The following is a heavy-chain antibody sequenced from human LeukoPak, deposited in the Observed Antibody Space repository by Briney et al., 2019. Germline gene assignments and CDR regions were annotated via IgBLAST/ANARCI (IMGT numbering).Heavy chain of an antibody. D-gene: IGHD1-14*01. Sequence: SETLSLTCTVSGGSISSGSYYWSWIPQPAGKGLEWIGRVYTSGSTNYNPSLKSRVTISVDTSKNQFSLKLSSVTAADTAVYFCAGLPEGVDWFDPWGQGTLVTVSS. V-gene: IGHV4-61*02. CDR2: VYTSGST. CDR3: AGLPEGVDWFDP. CDR1: GGSISSGSYY. J-gene: IGHJ5*02.